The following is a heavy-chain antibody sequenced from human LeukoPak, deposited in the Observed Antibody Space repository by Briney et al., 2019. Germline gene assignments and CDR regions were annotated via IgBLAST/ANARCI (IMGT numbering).Heavy chain of an antibody. V-gene: IGHV3-30*18. CDR3: AKDSCGGDCYAFDI. D-gene: IGHD2-21*02. CDR2: ISYDGSNK. J-gene: IGHJ3*02. CDR1: GFTFSSYG. Sequence: GGSLRLSCAASGFTFSSYGMHWVRQAPGKGLEWVAVISYDGSNKYYADSVKGRFTISRDNSKNTLYLQMNSLRAEDTAVYYCAKDSCGGDCYAFDIWGQGTMVTVSS.